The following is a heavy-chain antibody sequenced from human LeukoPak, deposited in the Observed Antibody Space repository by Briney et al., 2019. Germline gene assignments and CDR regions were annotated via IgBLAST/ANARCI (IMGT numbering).Heavy chain of an antibody. V-gene: IGHV1-69*13. J-gene: IGHJ4*02. CDR1: GGTFSSYA. CDR2: IIPIFGTA. D-gene: IGHD3-10*01. CDR3: ARGYGSGSYSVGY. Sequence: ASVKVSCKASGGTFSSYAISWVRQAPGQGLEWMGGIIPIFGTANYAQKFQGRVTITADESTSTAYMELGSLRSEDTAVYYCARGYGSGSYSVGYWGQGTLVTVSS.